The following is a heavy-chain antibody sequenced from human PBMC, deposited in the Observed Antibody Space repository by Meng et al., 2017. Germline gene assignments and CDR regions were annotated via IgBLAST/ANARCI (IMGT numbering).Heavy chain of an antibody. D-gene: IGHD2-2*01. Sequence: SVKVSCKASGGTFSSYAISWVRQAPGQGLEWMGGIIPIFGTANYAQKFQGRVTITADESTSTAYKELSSLRSEDTTVYYCAENGDCSSTSCYRVWFDPWGQGTLVTVSS. J-gene: IGHJ5*02. CDR2: IIPIFGTA. V-gene: IGHV1-69*13. CDR1: GGTFSSYA. CDR3: AENGDCSSTSCYRVWFDP.